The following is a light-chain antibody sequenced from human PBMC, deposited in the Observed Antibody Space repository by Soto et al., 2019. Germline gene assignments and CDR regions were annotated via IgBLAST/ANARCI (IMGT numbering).Light chain of an antibody. V-gene: IGKV3-20*01. CDR1: QSVSSSY. J-gene: IGKJ4*01. CDR3: QQYASSPLT. CDR2: GAS. Sequence: EIVLTQSPGTLSLSPGERATLSCRASQSVSSSYLAWYQQKPGQAPRLLIYGASSRATGIPDRFSGSGSGTHFTLTISRLEPEDFGVYCCQQYASSPLTFGGGTKVESK.